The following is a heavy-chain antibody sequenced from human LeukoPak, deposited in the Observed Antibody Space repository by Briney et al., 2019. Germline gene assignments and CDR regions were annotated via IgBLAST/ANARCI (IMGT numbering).Heavy chain of an antibody. CDR2: ISSGGDIM. Sequence: GGSLRLSCAASGLRFSDYYVSWIRQAPGKGLQWVSYISSGGDIMHYADSVKGRFTSSRDNAKNSGYLEMNSLGAEDTAVYYCATNLIGTGEYFQQWGQGTLVTVSS. D-gene: IGHD2/OR15-2a*01. V-gene: IGHV3-11*01. CDR1: GLRFSDYY. CDR3: ATNLIGTGEYFQQ. J-gene: IGHJ1*01.